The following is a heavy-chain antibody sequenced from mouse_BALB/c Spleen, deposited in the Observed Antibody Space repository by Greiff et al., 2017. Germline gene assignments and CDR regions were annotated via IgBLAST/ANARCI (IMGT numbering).Heavy chain of an antibody. Sequence: QVQLQQSGAELMKPGASVKISCKATGYTFSSYWIEWVKQRPGHGLEWIGEILPGSGSTNYNEKFKGKATFTADTSSNTAYMQLSSLTSEDSAVYYCAREATAHYYAMDYWGQGTSVTVAS. V-gene: IGHV1-9*01. CDR2: ILPGSGST. J-gene: IGHJ4*01. CDR1: GYTFSSYW. D-gene: IGHD1-2*01. CDR3: AREATAHYYAMDY.